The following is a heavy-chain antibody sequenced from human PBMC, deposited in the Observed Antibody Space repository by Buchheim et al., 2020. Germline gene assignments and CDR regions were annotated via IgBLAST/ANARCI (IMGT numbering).Heavy chain of an antibody. CDR1: GSSISSSSYY. V-gene: IGHV4-39*01. Sequence: QLQLQESGPGLVKPSETLSLTCTVSGSSISSSSYYWGWIRQPPGKGLEWIGSIYYSGSTYYNPSLKSRVTISVDTSKNQFSLKLSSVTAADTAVYYCASYRITMVRGVDWFDPWGQGTL. CDR3: ASYRITMVRGVDWFDP. D-gene: IGHD3-10*01. CDR2: IYYSGST. J-gene: IGHJ5*02.